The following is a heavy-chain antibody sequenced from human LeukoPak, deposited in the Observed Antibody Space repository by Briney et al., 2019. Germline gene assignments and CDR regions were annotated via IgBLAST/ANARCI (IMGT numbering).Heavy chain of an antibody. J-gene: IGHJ4*02. Sequence: GGSLRLSCAASGFTFSSYGMHWVRQAPGKGLEWVAVICYDGSNKYYADSAKGRFTISRDNSKTTLYLQMNSLRAEDTAVYYCVRDSGMTSISSFDYWGQGTLVTVSS. V-gene: IGHV3-33*01. CDR2: ICYDGSNK. CDR1: GFTFSSYG. D-gene: IGHD2-21*02. CDR3: VRDSGMTSISSFDY.